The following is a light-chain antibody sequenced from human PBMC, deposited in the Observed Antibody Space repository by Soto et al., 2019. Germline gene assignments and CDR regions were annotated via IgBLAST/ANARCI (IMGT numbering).Light chain of an antibody. J-gene: IGKJ1*01. CDR1: QSISSW. Sequence: IQMTQSPSTLSASVGDRVTITCRASQSISSWLAWYQQKPGKAPKLLIYDASSLESGVPSRFSGSGSGTEFTLTISSLQPDDFATYYCQRYNSYSWTFGQGTKVEIK. V-gene: IGKV1-5*01. CDR3: QRYNSYSWT. CDR2: DAS.